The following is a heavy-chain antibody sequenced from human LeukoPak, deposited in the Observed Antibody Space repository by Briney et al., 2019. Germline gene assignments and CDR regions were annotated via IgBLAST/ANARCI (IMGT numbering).Heavy chain of an antibody. CDR3: ARGPTYQPIDY. V-gene: IGHV4-39*02. D-gene: IGHD2-2*01. CDR2: IHYSETT. CDR1: GGSISISNYY. Sequence: SETLSVTCTVSGGSISISNYYWGWIRQPPGKGLEWIASIHYSETTYYNPSLKSRVTISVDTSKNHFSLKLSSVTAADTAVYYCARGPTYQPIDYWGQGTLVTVSS. J-gene: IGHJ4*02.